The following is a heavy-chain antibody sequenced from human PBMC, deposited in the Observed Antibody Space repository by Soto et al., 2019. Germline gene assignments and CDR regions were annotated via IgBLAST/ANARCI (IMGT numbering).Heavy chain of an antibody. J-gene: IGHJ4*02. D-gene: IGHD2-15*01. CDR2: ISYDGSNK. CDR3: AKDGSGGSYFDY. CDR1: GFTFSSYG. Sequence: GGSLRLSCAASGFTFSSYGMHWVRQAPGKGLEWVAVISYDGSNKYYADSVKGRFTISRDNSKNTLYLQMNSLRAEDTAVYYCAKDGSGGSYFDYWGQGTLVTVSS. V-gene: IGHV3-30*18.